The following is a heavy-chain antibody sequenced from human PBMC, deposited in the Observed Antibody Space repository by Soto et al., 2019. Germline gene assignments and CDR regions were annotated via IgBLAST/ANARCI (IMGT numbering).Heavy chain of an antibody. CDR2: IYYSGST. V-gene: IGHV4-39*01. CDR3: ARHYYDILTGYYPDGAYYFDY. CDR1: GGSISSSSYY. J-gene: IGHJ4*02. D-gene: IGHD3-9*01. Sequence: SETLSLTCTVSGGSISSSSYYWGWIRQPPGKGLEWIGSIYYSGSTYYNPSLKSRVTISVDTSKNQFSLKLSSVTAADTAVYYCARHYYDILTGYYPDGAYYFDYWGQGTLVTVSS.